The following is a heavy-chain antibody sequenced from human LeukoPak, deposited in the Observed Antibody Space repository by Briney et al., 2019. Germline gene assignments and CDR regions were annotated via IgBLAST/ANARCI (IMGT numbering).Heavy chain of an antibody. J-gene: IGHJ4*02. Sequence: PGGSLRLSCSASGFTFTSHVMHWVRQAPGKGLQYVSGISMNVQTTYYAGFVKGRFTISRDSSKNTVYLQMNSLTAEDTAVYYCVREGLERRTNFDYWGQGTLVSVSS. CDR2: ISMNVQTT. CDR1: GFTFTSHV. D-gene: IGHD1-1*01. V-gene: IGHV3-64D*06. CDR3: VREGLERRTNFDY.